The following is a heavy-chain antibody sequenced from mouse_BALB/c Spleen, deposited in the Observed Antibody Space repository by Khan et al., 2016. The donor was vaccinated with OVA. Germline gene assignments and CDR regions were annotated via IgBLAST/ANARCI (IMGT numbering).Heavy chain of an antibody. J-gene: IGHJ3*01. V-gene: IGHV1S137*01. CDR2: ISTYYGDT. D-gene: IGHD2-1*01. CDR3: RRESGNYRFAY. CDR1: GYTFTDFA. Sequence: QVQLKESGAELVRPGVSVKISCKGSGYTFTDFAMHWVKQSHAKSLEWIGVISTYYGDTNYNQNFKGKATMTVDKSSSTAYMELARLTSEDSAIYYCRRESGNYRFAYWGQGTLVTVSA.